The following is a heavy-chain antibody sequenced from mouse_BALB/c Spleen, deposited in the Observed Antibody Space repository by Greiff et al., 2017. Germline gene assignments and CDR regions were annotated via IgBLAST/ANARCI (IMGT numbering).Heavy chain of an antibody. Sequence: EVKLVESGGGLVQPKGSLKLSCAASGFTFNTYAMNWVRQAPGKGLEWVARIRSKSNNYATYYADSVKDRFTISRDDSQSMLYLQMNNLKTEDTAMYYCVRLSANWDPYYYAMDYWGQGTSVTVSS. D-gene: IGHD4-1*01. CDR1: GFTFNTYA. V-gene: IGHV10-1*02. CDR3: VRLSANWDPYYYAMDY. J-gene: IGHJ4*01. CDR2: IRSKSNNYAT.